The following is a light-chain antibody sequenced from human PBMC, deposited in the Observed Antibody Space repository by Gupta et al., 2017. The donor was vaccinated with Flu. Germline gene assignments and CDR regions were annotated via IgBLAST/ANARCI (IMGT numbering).Light chain of an antibody. CDR2: CNS. V-gene: IGLV1-44*01. J-gene: IGLJ3*02. CDR1: TSNIAHNT. Sequence: RLTISFSCITSNIAHNTFPCSHPLPRPAPNLLLSCNSQRPSGVPDRFSGSRSGSSASLVIRGLQSEDAADYYCATWDDSRNGRVFGGGTKLTVL. CDR3: ATWDDSRNGRV.